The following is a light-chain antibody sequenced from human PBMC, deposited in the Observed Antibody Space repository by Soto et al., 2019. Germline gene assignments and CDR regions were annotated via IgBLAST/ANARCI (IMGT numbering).Light chain of an antibody. CDR3: QQYDIWPPYT. V-gene: IGKV1-9*01. Sequence: DIQMTQSPSTLPASVGDRVTITCRASQGVRSYLAWFQQRPGKAPKLLIFGASTLQNGVPARFSGGGSGTEFTVTISSLQSEDFAIYYCQQYDIWPPYTFGQGTKVDIK. CDR2: GAS. CDR1: QGVRSY. J-gene: IGKJ2*01.